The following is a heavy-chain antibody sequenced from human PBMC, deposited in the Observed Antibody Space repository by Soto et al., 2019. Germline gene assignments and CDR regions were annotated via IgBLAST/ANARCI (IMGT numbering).Heavy chain of an antibody. V-gene: IGHV4-30-2*01. Sequence: QLQLQESGSGLVKPSQTLSLTCAVSGGSISSGGYSWSWIRQPPGKGLEWIGYISHSGSTYYNPSLKRRFTISLDRPKKQFSLKLSSVTAADTAVYYCARWFDPWGQGTLVTVSS. CDR2: ISHSGST. J-gene: IGHJ5*02. CDR1: GGSISSGGYS. CDR3: ARWFDP.